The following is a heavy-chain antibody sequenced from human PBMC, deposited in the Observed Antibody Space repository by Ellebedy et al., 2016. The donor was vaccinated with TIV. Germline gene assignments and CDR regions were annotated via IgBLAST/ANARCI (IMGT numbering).Heavy chain of an antibody. D-gene: IGHD6-19*01. CDR3: AKEAVAGTLYYYYNGMDV. V-gene: IGHV3-74*01. CDR1: GFTFSTYW. CDR2: INSDGSNS. Sequence: GESLKISCAASGFTFSTYWMHWVRQAPGKGLVWVSRINSDGSNSNYADSVKGRFTISRDNSKNTLYLQMNSLGAEDTAVYYCAKEAVAGTLYYYYNGMDVWGQGTTVTVSS. J-gene: IGHJ6*02.